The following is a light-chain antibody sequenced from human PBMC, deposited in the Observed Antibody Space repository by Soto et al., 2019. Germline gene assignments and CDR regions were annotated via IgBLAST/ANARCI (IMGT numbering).Light chain of an antibody. Sequence: QSVLTQPASVSGSPGQSITISCTGTSSDIGGYNFVSWYQHHPGKAPKLLINDVSKRPSGVSSRFSGSKSGNTASLTISGLQAEDEADYYCNSYRTVSTYVFGTGTKLTVL. CDR1: SSDIGGYNF. V-gene: IGLV2-14*03. CDR2: DVS. J-gene: IGLJ1*01. CDR3: NSYRTVSTYV.